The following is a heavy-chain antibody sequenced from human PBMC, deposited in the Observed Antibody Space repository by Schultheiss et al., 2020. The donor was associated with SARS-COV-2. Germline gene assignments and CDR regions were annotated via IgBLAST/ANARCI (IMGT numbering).Heavy chain of an antibody. D-gene: IGHD3-10*01. V-gene: IGHV4-59*12. CDR2: IYYSGST. CDR1: GGSISSYY. J-gene: IGHJ4*02. CDR3: ARGPIGGFDY. Sequence: GSLRLSCTVSGGSISSYYWSWIRQPPGKGLEWIGYIYYSGSTNYNPSLKSRVTISVDTSKNQFSLKLSSVTAADTAVYYCARGPIGGFDYWGQGTLVTVSS.